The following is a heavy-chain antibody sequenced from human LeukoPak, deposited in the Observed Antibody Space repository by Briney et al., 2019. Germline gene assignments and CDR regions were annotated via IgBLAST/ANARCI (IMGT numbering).Heavy chain of an antibody. J-gene: IGHJ4*02. CDR2: ISSSGSTT. D-gene: IGHD3-22*01. Sequence: PGGSLRLSCAASGFPFSSYTMNWVRQAPGKGLEWVSSISSSGSTTHYVDSVKGRFTISRDHAKNSLYLQMNSLRVEDTAEYYCVRGDSRDYWGQGTLVTVSS. V-gene: IGHV3-21*01. CDR3: VRGDSRDY. CDR1: GFPFSSYT.